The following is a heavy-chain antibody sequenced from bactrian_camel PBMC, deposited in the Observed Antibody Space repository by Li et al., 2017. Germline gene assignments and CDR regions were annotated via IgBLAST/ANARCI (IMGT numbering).Heavy chain of an antibody. J-gene: IGHJ4*01. CDR1: GFSISPYC. CDR3: AAGWARDSESCVTSSTDYSD. Sequence: HVQLVESGGGSVQAGGSLRLACAAPGFSISPYCMVWFRQAPGKEREGVAVVDYSGTTNYADSVKGRFTISQAKSKNLLYLQMNSLKPEDTAMYYCAAGWARDSESCVTSSTDYSDWGRGTQVTVS. CDR2: VDYSGTT. V-gene: IGHV3S55*01. D-gene: IGHD4*01.